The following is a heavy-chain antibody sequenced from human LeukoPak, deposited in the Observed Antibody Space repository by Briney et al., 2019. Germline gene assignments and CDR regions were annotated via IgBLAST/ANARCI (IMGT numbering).Heavy chain of an antibody. CDR2: IRYDGSNK. J-gene: IGHJ4*02. V-gene: IGHV3-30*02. D-gene: IGHD2-2*01. CDR1: GFTFSSYG. CDR3: AKDVDQLLNYGFDY. Sequence: PGGSLRLSCAASGFTFSSYGMHWVRQAPGKGLEWVAFIRYDGSNKYYADSVKGRFTISRDNSKNTLYLQMNSLRAEDTAVCYWAKDVDQLLNYGFDYWGQGTLVTVSS.